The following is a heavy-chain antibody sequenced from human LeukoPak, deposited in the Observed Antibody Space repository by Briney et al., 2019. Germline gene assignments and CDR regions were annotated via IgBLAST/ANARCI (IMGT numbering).Heavy chain of an antibody. Sequence: GRSLRLSCAASGFTFSSYAMHWVRQAPGKGLEWVAVISYDGSNKYYADSVKGRFTIYRDNSKNTLYLQMNSLRAEDTAVYYCARDRAWNYFDYWGQGTLVTVSS. D-gene: IGHD3-3*01. CDR3: ARDRAWNYFDY. CDR1: GFTFSSYA. J-gene: IGHJ4*02. V-gene: IGHV3-30*04. CDR2: ISYDGSNK.